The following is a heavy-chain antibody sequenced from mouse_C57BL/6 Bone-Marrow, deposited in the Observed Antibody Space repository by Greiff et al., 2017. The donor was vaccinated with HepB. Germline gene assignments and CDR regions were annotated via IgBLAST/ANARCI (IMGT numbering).Heavy chain of an antibody. Sequence: QVQLQQSGAELMKPGASVKLSCKATGYTFTGYWIEWVKQRPGHGLEWIGEILPGSGSTNYNEKFKGKATFTADTSSNTAYMQLSSLTTEDSAIYYCARGGTCITTVVAPGDYWGQGTTLTVSS. CDR2: ILPGSGST. J-gene: IGHJ2*01. CDR1: GYTFTGYW. V-gene: IGHV1-9*01. D-gene: IGHD1-1*01. CDR3: ARGGTCITTVVAPGDY.